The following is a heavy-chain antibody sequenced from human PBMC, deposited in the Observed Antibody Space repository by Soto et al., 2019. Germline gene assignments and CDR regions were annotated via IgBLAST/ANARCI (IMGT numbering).Heavy chain of an antibody. V-gene: IGHV2-26*01. CDR2: VSSNDEK. D-gene: IGHD2-21*02. Sequence: SGPTLVNPTETLTLTCTVSGFSLTNARMGVSWIRQPPGKALEWLAHVSSNDEKSYSTSLISRLTISKDTSKSQVVLIMTNMDPVDTATYHCPRTVVTPSSPFDIWGQGTMVTVSS. J-gene: IGHJ3*02. CDR1: GFSLTNARMG. CDR3: PRTVVTPSSPFDI.